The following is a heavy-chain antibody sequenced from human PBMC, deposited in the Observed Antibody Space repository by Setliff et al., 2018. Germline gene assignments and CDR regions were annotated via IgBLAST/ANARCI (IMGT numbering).Heavy chain of an antibody. Sequence: SETLSLTCTVSGGSISNGYYWGWIRQPPGKGLEWIGSVYYSGSTNYNPSLKSRVTISVDTSKNQFSLKLSSVTAADTAVYYCARGRLHYYDSSGYSYWGQGTLVTVSS. J-gene: IGHJ4*02. CDR1: GGSISNGYY. CDR3: ARGRLHYYDSSGYSY. CDR2: VYYSGST. V-gene: IGHV4-38-2*02. D-gene: IGHD3-22*01.